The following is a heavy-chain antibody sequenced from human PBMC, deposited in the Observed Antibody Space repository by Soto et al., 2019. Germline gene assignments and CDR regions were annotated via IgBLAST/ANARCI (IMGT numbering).Heavy chain of an antibody. Sequence: GSGPTLVNPTQTLTLTCTFSGFSLSTSGMCVSWIRQPPGKALEWLALIDWDDDKYYSTSLKTRLTISKDTSKNQVVLTMTNMDPVDTATYYCARSYGSGSYYGPGDYYYGMDVWGQGTTVTVSS. J-gene: IGHJ6*02. CDR1: GFSLSTSGMC. V-gene: IGHV2-70*01. D-gene: IGHD3-10*01. CDR3: ARSYGSGSYYGPGDYYYGMDV. CDR2: IDWDDDK.